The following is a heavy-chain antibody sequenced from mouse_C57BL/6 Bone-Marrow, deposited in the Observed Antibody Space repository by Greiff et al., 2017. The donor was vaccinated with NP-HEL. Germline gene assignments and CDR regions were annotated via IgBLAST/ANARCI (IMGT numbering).Heavy chain of an antibody. CDR2: IDPETGGT. J-gene: IGHJ2*01. CDR1: GYTFTDYE. Sequence: VQLQQSGAELVRPGASVTLSCKASGYTFTDYEMHWVKQTPVHGLEWIGAIDPETGGTAYNQKFKGKAILTADKSSRTAYMELRSLTSEDSAVYYCTRADYDAGWGQGTTLTVSS. D-gene: IGHD2-4*01. CDR3: TRADYDAG. V-gene: IGHV1-15*01.